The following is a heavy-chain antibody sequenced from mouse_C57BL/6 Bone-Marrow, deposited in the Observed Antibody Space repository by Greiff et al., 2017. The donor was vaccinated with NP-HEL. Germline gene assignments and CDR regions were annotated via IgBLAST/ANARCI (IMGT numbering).Heavy chain of an antibody. CDR2: ILPGSGST. J-gene: IGHJ1*03. CDR3: ARCDSDWYLDV. V-gene: IGHV1-9*01. D-gene: IGHD2-4*01. CDR1: GYTFTGYW. Sequence: QVQLQQSGAELMKPGASVKLSCKATGYTFTGYWIAWVKQRPGHGLEWIGEILPGSGSTYYNEKVKGQATFTADTSSNTAYMQRSNLTTEDSAIYDCARCDSDWYLDVWGTGTTVTVSS.